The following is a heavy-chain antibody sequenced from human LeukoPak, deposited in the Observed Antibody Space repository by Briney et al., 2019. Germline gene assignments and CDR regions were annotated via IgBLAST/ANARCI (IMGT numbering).Heavy chain of an antibody. J-gene: IGHJ4*02. CDR1: GFTFSSYA. D-gene: IGHD3-22*01. Sequence: PGGSLRLSCAASGFTFSSYAMSWVRQAPGKGLEWVSHINVNGAATSYADSVKGRFTISRDNSKNTLYLQMNSLRAEDTAVYYCAKVEYYDSSGYFDSWGQGTLVTVSS. V-gene: IGHV3-23*01. CDR3: AKVEYYDSSGYFDS. CDR2: INVNGAAT.